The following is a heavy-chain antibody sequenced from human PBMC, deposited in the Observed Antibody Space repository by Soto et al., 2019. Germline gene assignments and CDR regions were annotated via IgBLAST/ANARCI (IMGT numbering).Heavy chain of an antibody. J-gene: IGHJ4*02. CDR1: GYTFTSYG. CDR2: ISAYNGNT. V-gene: IGHV1-18*01. Sequence: QVQLVQSGAEVKKPGASVKVSCKASGYTFTSYGISWVRQAPGQGLEWMGWISAYNGNTNYARKLQGRVTMTTDTSTSTAYMELRSLRADDTAVYYCARDTITIFGVVIELFDYWGQGTLVTVSS. CDR3: ARDTITIFGVVIELFDY. D-gene: IGHD3-3*01.